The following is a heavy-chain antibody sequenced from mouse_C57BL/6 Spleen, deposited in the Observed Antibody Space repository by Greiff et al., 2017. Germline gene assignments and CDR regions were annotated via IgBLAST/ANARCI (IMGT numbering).Heavy chain of an antibody. D-gene: IGHD1-1*01. V-gene: IGHV1-80*01. CDR2: IYPGDGDT. CDR1: GYAFSSYW. J-gene: IGHJ1*03. Sequence: QVQLQQSGAELVKPGASVKISCKASGYAFSSYWMNWVKQRPGKGLEWIGQIYPGDGDTNYNGKFKGKATLTADKSSSTAYMQLSSLTSEDSAVYFCARKTTTVTGWYFDVWGTGTTVTVSS. CDR3: ARKTTTVTGWYFDV.